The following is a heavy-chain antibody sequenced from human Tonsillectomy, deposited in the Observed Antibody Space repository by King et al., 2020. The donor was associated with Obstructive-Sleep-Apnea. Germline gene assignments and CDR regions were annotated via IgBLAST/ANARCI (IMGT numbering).Heavy chain of an antibody. J-gene: IGHJ4*01. D-gene: IGHD2-15*01. CDR3: ARDSGCTGGSCTPLGQANC. Sequence: VQLVESGGGLVQPGGSLRLSCEASGFTVSTNYMSWVRQAPREGLAGVTVFLIGGSAFYADSVQGRFTSSRDSSKNILYLQMNSLGVEETAIYYCARDSGCTGGSCTPLGQANCWGHGTLVTVSS. V-gene: IGHV3-66*01. CDR1: GFTVSTNY. CDR2: FLIGGSA.